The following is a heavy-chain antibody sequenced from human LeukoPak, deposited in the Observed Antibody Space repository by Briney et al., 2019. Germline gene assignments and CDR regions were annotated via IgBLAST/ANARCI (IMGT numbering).Heavy chain of an antibody. Sequence: GESLKIYCKGSGYSFTSYWIGWVRQMPGKGLEGMGIIYPGDSDTRYSPSFQGQVTISADKSISTAYLQWSSPKASDTAMYYCARLYDSSGYRAFDIWGQGKMVTVSS. CDR3: ARLYDSSGYRAFDI. CDR1: GYSFTSYW. J-gene: IGHJ3*02. CDR2: IYPGDSDT. V-gene: IGHV5-51*01. D-gene: IGHD3-22*01.